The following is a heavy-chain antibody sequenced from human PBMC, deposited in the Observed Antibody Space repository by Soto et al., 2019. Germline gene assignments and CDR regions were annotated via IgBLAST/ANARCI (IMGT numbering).Heavy chain of an antibody. Sequence: QVQLVESGGGVVQPGRSLRLSCAASGFTFSSYAMHWVRQAPGKGLEWVAIISYDGSNKYYADSVRGRFTISRDNSKNTLYLQMNCLRAEDTAVYYCARVGPHLTYGDSADYFQHWGQGTLVTVSS. CDR3: ARVGPHLTYGDSADYFQH. D-gene: IGHD4-17*01. V-gene: IGHV3-30-3*01. CDR1: GFTFSSYA. J-gene: IGHJ1*01. CDR2: ISYDGSNK.